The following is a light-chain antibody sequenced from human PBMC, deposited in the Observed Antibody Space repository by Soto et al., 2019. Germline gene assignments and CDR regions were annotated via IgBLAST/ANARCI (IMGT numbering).Light chain of an antibody. J-gene: IGKJ2*01. CDR2: AAS. Sequence: DLQMTQTPSSVSASVGDRVTITCRASEDISYWVAWYQQKPGKAPKLLIHAASSLHSGVTSRVSGSGSGTDFTLTITGLQPEDFATYYCQQANSFPYTFGQGTNVDMK. V-gene: IGKV1D-12*01. CDR3: QQANSFPYT. CDR1: EDISYW.